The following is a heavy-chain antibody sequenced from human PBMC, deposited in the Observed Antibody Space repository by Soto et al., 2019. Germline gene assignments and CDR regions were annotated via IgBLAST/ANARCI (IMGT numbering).Heavy chain of an antibody. V-gene: IGHV6-1*01. CDR1: GDSVSSNSAA. CDR3: AREGSGDRARVIVAFDI. CDR2: TYYRSKWYN. D-gene: IGHD1-26*01. J-gene: IGHJ3*02. Sequence: SQTLSLTCAISGDSVSSNSAAWNWIRQSPSRGLEWLGRTYYRSKWYNDYAVSVKSRITINPDTSKSQFSLQLNSVTPEDTAVYFCAREGSGDRARVIVAFDIWGQGTMVTVSS.